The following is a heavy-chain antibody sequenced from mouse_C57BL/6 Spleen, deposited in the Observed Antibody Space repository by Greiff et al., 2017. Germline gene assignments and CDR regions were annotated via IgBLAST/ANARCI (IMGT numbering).Heavy chain of an antibody. Sequence: EVKLQESGPGLVKPSQSLSLTCSVTGYSITSGYYWNWIRQFPGNKLEWMGYISYDGSNNYNPSLKNRISITRDTSKNQFFLKLNSVTTEDTATYYCASPYYGSSFNWYFEVWGTGTTVTVSS. V-gene: IGHV3-6*01. CDR2: ISYDGSN. J-gene: IGHJ1*03. D-gene: IGHD1-1*01. CDR3: ASPYYGSSFNWYFEV. CDR1: GYSITSGYY.